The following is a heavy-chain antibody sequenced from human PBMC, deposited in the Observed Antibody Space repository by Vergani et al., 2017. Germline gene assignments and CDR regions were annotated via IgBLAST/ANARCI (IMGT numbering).Heavy chain of an antibody. CDR1: GGTFSSYA. Sequence: QVQLVQSGAEVKKPGSSVKVSCKASGGTFSSYAISWVRQAPGQGLEWMGRIIPIFGTANYAQKFQGRVTLTADESTSTAYMELSSLRSEDTAVYYCARPLRSYCSSSSCYEDYYYGMDVWGQGTTVTVSS. CDR3: ARPLRSYCSSSSCYEDYYYGMDV. D-gene: IGHD2-2*01. CDR2: IIPIFGTA. J-gene: IGHJ6*02. V-gene: IGHV1-69*18.